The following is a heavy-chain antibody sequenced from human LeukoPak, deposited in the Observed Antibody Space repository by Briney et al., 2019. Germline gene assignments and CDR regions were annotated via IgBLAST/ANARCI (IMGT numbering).Heavy chain of an antibody. CDR2: IDPSDSYT. J-gene: IGHJ5*02. CDR3: ARGNWNDAEPYNWFDP. D-gene: IGHD1-1*01. Sequence: GESLRISSKGSGYSFTSYWISWVRQMPGKGLEWMGRIDPSDSYTNYSPSFQGHVTISADKSISTAYLQWSSLKASDTAMYYCARGNWNDAEPYNWFDPWGQGTLVTVSS. CDR1: GYSFTSYW. V-gene: IGHV5-10-1*01.